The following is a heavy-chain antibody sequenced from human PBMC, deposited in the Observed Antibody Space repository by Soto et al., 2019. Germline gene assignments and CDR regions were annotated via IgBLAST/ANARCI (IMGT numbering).Heavy chain of an antibody. CDR3: ARAPNDSSGLSGY. Sequence: ASVKVSCKASGGTFSSYTISWVRQAPGQGLEWMGRIIPILGIANYAQKFQGRVTITADKSTSTAYMELSSLRSEDTAVYYCARAPNDSSGLSGYWGQGTLVTVSS. D-gene: IGHD3-22*01. CDR1: GGTFSSYT. CDR2: IIPILGIA. V-gene: IGHV1-69*02. J-gene: IGHJ4*02.